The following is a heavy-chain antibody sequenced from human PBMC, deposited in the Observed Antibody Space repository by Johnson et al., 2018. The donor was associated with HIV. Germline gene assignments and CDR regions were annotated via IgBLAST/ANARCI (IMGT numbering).Heavy chain of an antibody. V-gene: IGHV3-23*04. CDR2: ISGSGGST. D-gene: IGHD5-12*01. J-gene: IGHJ3*02. Sequence: EVQLVESGGGLVQPGRSLKLSCAASGFTFSSYAMSWVRQAPGKGLEWVSAISGSGGSTYYADSVKGRFTISRDNSKNTLYLQMNSLRAEDTAVYYCARVGVSGYDLAAFDIWGQGTMVTVSS. CDR1: GFTFSSYA. CDR3: ARVGVSGYDLAAFDI.